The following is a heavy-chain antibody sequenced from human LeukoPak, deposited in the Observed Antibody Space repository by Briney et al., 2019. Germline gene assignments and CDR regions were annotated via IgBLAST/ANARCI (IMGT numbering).Heavy chain of an antibody. J-gene: IGHJ6*03. V-gene: IGHV3-30*02. CDR2: IRYDGSNK. CDR3: AKGRGWEASYYYYYMDV. Sequence: GTSLRLSCAASGFTFSSYGMHWVRQAPGKGLEWVAFIRYDGSNKYYTDSVKGRFTISRDNSKNTLYLQMNSLRAEDTAVYYCAKGRGWEASYYYYYMDVWGKGTTVTISS. D-gene: IGHD1-26*01. CDR1: GFTFSSYG.